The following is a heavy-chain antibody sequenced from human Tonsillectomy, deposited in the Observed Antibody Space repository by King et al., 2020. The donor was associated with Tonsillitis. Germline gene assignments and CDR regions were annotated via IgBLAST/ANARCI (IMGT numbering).Heavy chain of an antibody. CDR2: IFYSGNT. D-gene: IGHD2-2*01. CDR3: ARVLPRGGVMPVPAAMPRDAFDI. V-gene: IGHV4-39*07. J-gene: IGHJ3*02. Sequence: VQLQESGPGLVKPSETLSLTCTVSGGSISSSSYFWGWIRQPPGKGLEWIGTIFYSGNTYYNPSLKSRVTISLDTSKNQFSLKLSSVTAADTAVYYCARVLPRGGVMPVPAAMPRDAFDIWGQGTRVTVSS. CDR1: GGSISSSSYF.